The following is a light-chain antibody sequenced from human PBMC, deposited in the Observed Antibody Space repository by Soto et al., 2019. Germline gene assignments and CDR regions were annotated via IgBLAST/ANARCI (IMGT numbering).Light chain of an antibody. J-gene: IGKJ1*01. CDR2: AAS. V-gene: IGKV1-39*01. CDR3: QQSYTNPKT. Sequence: DIQMTQSPASLSSSVRERFTITCRASQRITTYLNWYQQKPGKAPKLLIYAASNLQSGVPSRFSGYGSGTDFILTISSLQPEDFATYYCQQSYTNPKTFGQGTKVDI. CDR1: QRITTY.